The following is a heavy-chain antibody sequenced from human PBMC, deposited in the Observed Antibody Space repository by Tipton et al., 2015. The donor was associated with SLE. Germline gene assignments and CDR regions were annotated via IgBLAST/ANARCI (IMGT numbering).Heavy chain of an antibody. J-gene: IGHJ6*03. CDR2: ITGSGGNT. V-gene: IGHV3-23*01. CDR1: EFTFSTYA. CDR3: AKDGDSSPSYFNYFYYYMDV. Sequence: SLRLSCAASEFTFSTYAMSWVRQAPGKGLEWVSSITGSGGNTYYADSVKGRFTISRDNSENTLYLQMNSLRVEDTAVYYCAKDGDSSPSYFNYFYYYMDVWGKGTTVTVSS. D-gene: IGHD3-22*01.